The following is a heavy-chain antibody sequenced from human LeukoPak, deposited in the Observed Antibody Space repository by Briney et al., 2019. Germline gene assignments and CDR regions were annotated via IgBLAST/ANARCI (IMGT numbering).Heavy chain of an antibody. V-gene: IGHV4-38-2*02. CDR2: IYHSGST. Sequence: SETLSLTCTVSGYSISSGYYWGWIRQPPGKGLEWIGSIYHSGSTYYNPSLKSRVTISVDTSKNQFSLKLSSVTAADTAVYYCARVEFSGYCPNWGQGTLVTVSS. CDR1: GYSISSGYY. J-gene: IGHJ4*02. D-gene: IGHD3-22*01. CDR3: ARVEFSGYCPN.